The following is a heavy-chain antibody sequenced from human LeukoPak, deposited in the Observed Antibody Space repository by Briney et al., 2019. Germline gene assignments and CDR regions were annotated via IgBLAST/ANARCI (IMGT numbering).Heavy chain of an antibody. D-gene: IGHD6-19*01. J-gene: IGHJ4*02. V-gene: IGHV4-59*01. CDR3: ARGSGFYGY. CDR2: IYYTGST. CDR1: GGSISSYY. Sequence: SETLSLTCTVSGGSISSYYWSWIRQPPGKGLEWIGHIYYTGSTNYNPSLKSRVTIPVDTSKHQFSLKLSSVTAAVTAVYYCARGSGFYGYWGQGTLVTVSS.